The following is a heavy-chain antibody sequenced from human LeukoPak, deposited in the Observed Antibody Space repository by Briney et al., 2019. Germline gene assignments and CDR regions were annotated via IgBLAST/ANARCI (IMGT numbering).Heavy chain of an antibody. CDR3: ARVGTTTVRPFDY. Sequence: SETLSLTCAVYGGSFSGYYWSWIRQPPGKGLEWIGEINHSGSTNYNPSLKSRVTISVDTSKNQFSLKLSSVTAADTAAYYCARVGTTTVRPFDYWGQGTLVTVSS. J-gene: IGHJ4*02. CDR1: GGSFSGYY. D-gene: IGHD4-17*01. V-gene: IGHV4-34*01. CDR2: INHSGST.